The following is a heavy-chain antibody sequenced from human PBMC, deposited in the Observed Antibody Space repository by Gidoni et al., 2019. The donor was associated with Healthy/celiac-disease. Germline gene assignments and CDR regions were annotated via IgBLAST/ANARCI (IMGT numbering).Heavy chain of an antibody. CDR2: ISYDGSNK. Sequence: QVQLVASGGGVVKPGMSLRLSCAVSGFTFCCYGMHWVRQAPAKGLEWVAVISYDGSNKYYADSVKGRFTISRDNSKNTLYLQMNSLRAEETAVYYCAKDRRREERQTAYFDYWGQGTLVTVSS. CDR3: AKDRRREERQTAYFDY. V-gene: IGHV3-30*18. CDR1: GFTFCCYG. D-gene: IGHD1-26*01. J-gene: IGHJ4*02.